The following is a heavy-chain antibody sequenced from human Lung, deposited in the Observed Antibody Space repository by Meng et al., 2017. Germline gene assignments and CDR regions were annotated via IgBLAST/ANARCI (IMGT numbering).Heavy chain of an antibody. Sequence: QVQLVQSGAEVQKPGSSVKVSCKASGGTFSSSAISWVRQAPGQGLEWMGGIIPLFDTTHYAQNFQGRVSITADESTRTAYMELSSLRSEDTAVYYCARALGLTTMMTYWGQGTLVTVSS. CDR2: IIPLFDTT. CDR3: ARALGLTTMMTY. CDR1: GGTFSSSA. D-gene: IGHD3-22*01. V-gene: IGHV1-69*01. J-gene: IGHJ4*02.